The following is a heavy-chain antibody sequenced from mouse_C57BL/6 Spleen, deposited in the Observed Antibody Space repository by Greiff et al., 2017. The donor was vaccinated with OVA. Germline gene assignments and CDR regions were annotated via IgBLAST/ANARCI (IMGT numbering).Heavy chain of an antibody. CDR3: ARYPLTGTDY. CDR1: GYTFTGYW. Sequence: QVQLQESGAELMKPGASVKLSCKATGYTFTGYWIEWVKQRPGHGLEWIGEILPGSGSTNYTQKFKGKATFTADTSSNTAYMQLSSLTTEDSAIYCCARYPLTGTDYWGQGTTLTVSS. J-gene: IGHJ2*01. D-gene: IGHD4-1*01. V-gene: IGHV1-9*01. CDR2: ILPGSGST.